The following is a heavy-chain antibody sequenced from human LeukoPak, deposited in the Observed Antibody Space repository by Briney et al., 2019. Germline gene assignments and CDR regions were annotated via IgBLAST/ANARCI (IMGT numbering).Heavy chain of an antibody. Sequence: SETLSLTCAVSGYSISSGYYWGWIRQPPGKGLEWIGSIYHSGSTYYHPSLNSRVTVSVDTSKNQFSLKLSSVTAADTAVYYCARGPRSWQLILVAFDIWGQGTMVTVSS. CDR1: GYSISSGYY. V-gene: IGHV4-38-2*01. J-gene: IGHJ3*02. CDR3: ARGPRSWQLILVAFDI. D-gene: IGHD2-15*01. CDR2: IYHSGST.